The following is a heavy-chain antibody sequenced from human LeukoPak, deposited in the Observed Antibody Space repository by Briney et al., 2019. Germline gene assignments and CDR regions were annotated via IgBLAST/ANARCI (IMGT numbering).Heavy chain of an antibody. Sequence: SETLSLTCTVSGYSISSGYYWGWIRQPPGKGLEWIGSIYHSGKTYYNPSLKSRVTISVDTSKNQFSLKLSSVTAADTAVYYCARVSMRGGAFDIWGQGTMVTVSS. CDR2: IYHSGKT. V-gene: IGHV4-38-2*02. CDR3: ARVSMRGGAFDI. J-gene: IGHJ3*02. D-gene: IGHD2/OR15-2a*01. CDR1: GYSISSGYY.